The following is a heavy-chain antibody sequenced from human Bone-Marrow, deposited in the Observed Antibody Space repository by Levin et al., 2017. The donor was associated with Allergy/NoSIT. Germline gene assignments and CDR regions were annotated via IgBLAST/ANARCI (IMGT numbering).Heavy chain of an antibody. CDR3: ARVPPNYDILTGYYRTPFGTFDI. CDR1: GYTFTNYA. D-gene: IGHD3-9*01. Sequence: PVASVKVSCKASGYTFTNYAISWVRQAPGQGLEWMGWISAYNGNTNYAQKFQGRVTMTTDTSTSTAYMELRSLRSDDTAVYYCARVPPNYDILTGYYRTPFGTFDIWGQGTMVTVSS. CDR2: ISAYNGNT. V-gene: IGHV1-18*01. J-gene: IGHJ3*02.